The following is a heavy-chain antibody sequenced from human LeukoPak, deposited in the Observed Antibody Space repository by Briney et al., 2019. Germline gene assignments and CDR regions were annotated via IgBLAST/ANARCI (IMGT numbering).Heavy chain of an antibody. CDR1: GGTFSGYA. CDR3: ARGEEIQLGYYMDG. J-gene: IGHJ6*03. V-gene: IGHV1-69*05. D-gene: IGHD5-18*01. Sequence: GSSVKVSCKASGGTFSGYAISWVRQAPGQGVEWMGRIIPIFGTANYAQKCQGRVTITTDESTSTAYMELSSLRSEDTAVYYCARGEEIQLGYYMDGWGKGTTVTVSS. CDR2: IIPIFGTA.